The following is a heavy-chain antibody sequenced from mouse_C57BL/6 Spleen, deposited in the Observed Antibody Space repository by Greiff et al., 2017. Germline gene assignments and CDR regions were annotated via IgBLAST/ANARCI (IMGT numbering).Heavy chain of an antibody. V-gene: IGHV1-61*01. J-gene: IGHJ1*03. CDR2: IYPSDSET. CDR3: GRIYYYGPDV. D-gene: IGHD1-1*01. CDR1: GYTFTSYW. Sequence: QVQLQQPGAELVRPGSSVKLSCKASGYTFTSYWMDWVKQRPGQGLEWIGNIYPSDSETHYNQKFKDKATLTVDKSSSTAYMQLSSLTSEDSAFXNCGRIYYYGPDVWGTGTTVTVSA.